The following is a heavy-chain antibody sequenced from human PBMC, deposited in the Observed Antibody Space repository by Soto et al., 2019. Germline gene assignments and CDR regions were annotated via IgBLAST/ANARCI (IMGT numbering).Heavy chain of an antibody. D-gene: IGHD3-22*01. CDR2: INHSGST. Sequence: PSETLSLTCAVYGGSFRGYYWSWIRQPPGKGLEWIGEINHSGSTNYNPSLKSRVTISVDTSKNQFSLKLSSVTAADTAVYYCARRGTYYYDSSGYYYGYFQHWGQGTLVTVSS. CDR3: ARRGTYYYDSSGYYYGYFQH. CDR1: GGSFRGYY. J-gene: IGHJ1*01. V-gene: IGHV4-34*01.